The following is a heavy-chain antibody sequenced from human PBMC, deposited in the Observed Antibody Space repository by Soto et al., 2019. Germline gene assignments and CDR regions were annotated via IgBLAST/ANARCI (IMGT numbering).Heavy chain of an antibody. CDR2: IIPTLGTP. CDR1: GGTFSTHA. CDR3: ARAAFRSGYYGYYYGMDV. Sequence: HVQLVQSGAEVKKPGSSVKVSCKASGGTFSTHAISWVRQAPGQGLEWLGGIIPTLGTPNYAQKFQGRVTVTADEYTSTAYMEVSRLTSEDTAVYYCARAAFRSGYYGYYYGMDVWGQGTAVNV. J-gene: IGHJ6*02. V-gene: IGHV1-69*01. D-gene: IGHD3-3*01.